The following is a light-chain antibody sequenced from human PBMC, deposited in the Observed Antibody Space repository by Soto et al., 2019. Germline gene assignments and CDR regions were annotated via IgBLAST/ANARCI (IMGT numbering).Light chain of an antibody. V-gene: IGLV2-14*01. Sequence: QSVLNQPASVSGSPGQSITISCTGTSSDVGGYDYVSWYQQHPGKAPKLMIYDVTNRPSGVSNRFSGSKSGNTASLTISGLQAEDEADYYCISYASINTYVFGTG. CDR1: SSDVGGYDY. CDR2: DVT. CDR3: ISYASINTYV. J-gene: IGLJ1*01.